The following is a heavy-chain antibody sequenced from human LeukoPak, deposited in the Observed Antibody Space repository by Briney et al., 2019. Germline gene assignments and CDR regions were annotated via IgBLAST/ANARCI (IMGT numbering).Heavy chain of an antibody. Sequence: SETLSPTCTVSGGSISSYYWSWIRQPAGKGLEWIGRIYTSGSTNYNPSLKSRVTMSVDTSKNQFSLKLSSVTAADTAVYYCARDIRDNYDFWSGHYGGGQFDYWGQGTLVTVSS. V-gene: IGHV4-4*07. D-gene: IGHD3-3*01. J-gene: IGHJ4*02. CDR2: IYTSGST. CDR1: GGSISSYY. CDR3: ARDIRDNYDFWSGHYGGGQFDY.